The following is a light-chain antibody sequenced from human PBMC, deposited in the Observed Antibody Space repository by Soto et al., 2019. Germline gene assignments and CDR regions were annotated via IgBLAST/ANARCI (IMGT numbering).Light chain of an antibody. Sequence: DFVMTQSPDSLAVSLGERATINCKSSQSVLYSTNNKNYLAWYQQKPGQPPKLLIYWASTREPGVPDRFSGSGSGTDFTLTISSLQAEDVALYFCQQYYTNPFTFGGGTKVEIK. CDR2: WAS. V-gene: IGKV4-1*01. CDR1: QSVLYSTNNKNY. CDR3: QQYYTNPFT. J-gene: IGKJ4*01.